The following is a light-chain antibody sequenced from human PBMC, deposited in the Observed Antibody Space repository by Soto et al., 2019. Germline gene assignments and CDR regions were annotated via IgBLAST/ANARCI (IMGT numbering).Light chain of an antibody. Sequence: VLTQSPGTLSLSPGERSTLSFMSSDSVGSTYLAWYQQKPGQAPRLLIFGTSSRATGIPDRFSGSGSGTDFALTISSLEPEDFAVYYCHQYGSLPRTFGQGTKVDIK. V-gene: IGKV3-20*01. CDR1: DSVGSTY. CDR2: GTS. CDR3: HQYGSLPRT. J-gene: IGKJ1*01.